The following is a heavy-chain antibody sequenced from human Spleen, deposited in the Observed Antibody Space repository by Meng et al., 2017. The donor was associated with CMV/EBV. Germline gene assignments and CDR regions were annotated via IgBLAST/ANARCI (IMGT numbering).Heavy chain of an antibody. CDR1: GFTFSSYW. J-gene: IGHJ4*02. D-gene: IGHD2-2*01. V-gene: IGHV3-74*01. CDR2: INSDGSST. Sequence: GGSLRLSCAASGFTFSSYWMHWVRQAPGKGLVWVSRINSDGSSTSYADSVKGRFTISRDNAKNTLYLQMNSLRAEDMALYYCVLGYCSSTSCYPKGPFDYWGQGTLVTVSS. CDR3: VLGYCSSTSCYPKGPFDY.